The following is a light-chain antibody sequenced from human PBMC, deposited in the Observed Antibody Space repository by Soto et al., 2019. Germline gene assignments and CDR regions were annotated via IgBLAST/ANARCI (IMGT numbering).Light chain of an antibody. J-gene: IGKJ1*01. V-gene: IGKV3-15*01. Sequence: EIVMTQSPATLSVSPGERATLSCRASQSVSSNLAWYQQKPGQAPRLLIYGATTRATGIPARFSGSGSGTEFTLTITSLQSEDIALYYCQQYGSSPQTFGQGTKVDIK. CDR1: QSVSSN. CDR3: QQYGSSPQT. CDR2: GAT.